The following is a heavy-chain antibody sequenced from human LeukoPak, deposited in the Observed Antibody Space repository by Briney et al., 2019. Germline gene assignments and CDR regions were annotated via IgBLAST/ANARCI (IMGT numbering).Heavy chain of an antibody. CDR3: ARDIGPGELSYWFDP. CDR1: GYTFTGYY. J-gene: IGHJ5*02. D-gene: IGHD3-10*01. V-gene: IGHV1-2*02. CDR2: INPNSGGT. Sequence: ASVKVSCKASGYTFTGYYMHWVRQAPGQGLEWMGWINPNSGGTNYAQKFQGRVTMTRDTSISTAYMELSRLRSDDTAVYYCARDIGPGELSYWFDPWGQGTLVTVSS.